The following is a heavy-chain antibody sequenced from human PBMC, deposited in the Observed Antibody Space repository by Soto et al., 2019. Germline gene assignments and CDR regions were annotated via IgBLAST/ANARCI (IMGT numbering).Heavy chain of an antibody. V-gene: IGHV1-3*01. CDR1: GYTFTSYA. J-gene: IGHJ4*02. CDR2: INAGNGNT. CDR3: TRANWYSEY. Sequence: ASVKVSCKASGYTFTSYAMHWVRQAPGQRLEWMGWINAGNGNTKYSQKFQGRVTITRDTSASTAYMELTSLTAADTAIYYCTRANWYSEYWGQGTLVTVSS. D-gene: IGHD7-27*01.